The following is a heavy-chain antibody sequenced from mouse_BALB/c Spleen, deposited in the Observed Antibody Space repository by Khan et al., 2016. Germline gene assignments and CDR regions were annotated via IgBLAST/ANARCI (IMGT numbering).Heavy chain of an antibody. D-gene: IGHD1-2*01. Sequence: QVQLQQSGAELATPGASVKMSCKASGYTFTSYWMHWVKQRPGQGLEWIGYINPSTGYTEYNQRFKDKATLTADKSYSTAYMQLSSLTSEDSAIYYCERNGDYGYGYWGQGTTLTVSS. CDR1: GYTFTSYW. CDR2: INPSTGYT. J-gene: IGHJ2*01. CDR3: ERNGDYGYGY. V-gene: IGHV1-4*01.